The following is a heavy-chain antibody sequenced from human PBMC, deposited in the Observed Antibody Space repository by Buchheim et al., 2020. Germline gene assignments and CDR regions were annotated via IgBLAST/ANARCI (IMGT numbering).Heavy chain of an antibody. CDR1: GFTFVSYV. CDR3: VINDYGEFDP. D-gene: IGHD4-17*01. J-gene: IGHJ5*02. CDR2: ISGSGGRT. V-gene: IGHV3-23*01. Sequence: EVQLLESGGGLVQPGGSLRLSCAASGFTFVSYVMTWVRQAPGKGLEWVSAISGSGGRTYYAGSVKGRFTISRDNSKHTLYFQMNSLRVEDTAVYYCVINDYGEFDPWGQGTL.